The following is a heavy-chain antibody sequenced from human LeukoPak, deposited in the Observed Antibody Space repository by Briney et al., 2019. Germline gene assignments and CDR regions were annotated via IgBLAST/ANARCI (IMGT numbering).Heavy chain of an antibody. CDR3: ARVPHGETIFGVVLYWFDP. J-gene: IGHJ5*02. CDR2: IHHSGTT. D-gene: IGHD3-3*01. Sequence: SETLSLTCDVSAYSISSGYYWGLIRQPPGKGLEWIGSIHHSGTTFYNPSLKSRVTISVDTSKNQFSLKLRSVTAADTAVYYCARVPHGETIFGVVLYWFDPWGQGTLVTVSS. CDR1: AYSISSGYY. V-gene: IGHV4-38-2*01.